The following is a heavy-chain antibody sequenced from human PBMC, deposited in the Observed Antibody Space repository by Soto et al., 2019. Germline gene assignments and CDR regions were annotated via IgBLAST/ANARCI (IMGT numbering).Heavy chain of an antibody. Sequence: SETLSLTCTVSGGSINSGAYYWNWIRQHPGKGLEWIGYIHFSGSTYYNPSLKSRVAISTDTSNNQFSLRLSSVTAADTAVYYCARDQGVYYFDSWGQGDLVTVSS. CDR2: IHFSGST. J-gene: IGHJ4*02. CDR3: ARDQGVYYFDS. V-gene: IGHV4-31*03. CDR1: GGSINSGAYY. D-gene: IGHD2-8*01.